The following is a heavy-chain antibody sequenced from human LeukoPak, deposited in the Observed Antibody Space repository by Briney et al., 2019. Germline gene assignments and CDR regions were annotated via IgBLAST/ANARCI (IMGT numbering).Heavy chain of an antibody. D-gene: IGHD1-1*01. CDR1: GEFSGYY. V-gene: IGHV4-34*01. CDR3: ARGRVSSSTWYSTYYYYFYMDV. J-gene: IGHJ6*03. CDR2: INHRGST. Sequence: SETLSLTCSVFGEFSGYYWSWVRQSPGKGLEWIGTINHRGSTDIHPSLKSRVTISVDTSKNQFSLRLRSVTAADTAVYFCARGRVSSSTWYSTYYYYFYMDVWGKGTTVTVSS.